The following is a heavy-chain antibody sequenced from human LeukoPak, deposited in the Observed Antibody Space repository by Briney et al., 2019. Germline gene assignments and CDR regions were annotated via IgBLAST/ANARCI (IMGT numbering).Heavy chain of an antibody. Sequence: PGGSLRLSCAASGFTFSSYSMNWVRQAPEKGLEWVSSISSSSSYIYYADSVKGRFTISRDNAKNSLYLQMNSLRAEDTAVYYCARASTLYGSGSYPFDYWGQGTLVTVSS. V-gene: IGHV3-21*01. J-gene: IGHJ4*02. CDR1: GFTFSSYS. CDR2: ISSSSSYI. D-gene: IGHD3-10*01. CDR3: ARASTLYGSGSYPFDY.